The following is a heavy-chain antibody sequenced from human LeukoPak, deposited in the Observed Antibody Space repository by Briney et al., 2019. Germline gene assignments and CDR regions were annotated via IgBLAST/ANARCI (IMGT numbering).Heavy chain of an antibody. J-gene: IGHJ4*02. Sequence: GRSLRLSCAASGFTFRTYGMHWVRQAPGTGLEWVAVIGYDGINKYYADSVKGRFTISRDNSKNTLYLQMNNLRAEDAAVYYCAKDLVDQADPMRLTLGGIDYWGQGTLVTVSS. CDR1: GFTFRTYG. D-gene: IGHD1-26*01. CDR2: IGYDGINK. V-gene: IGHV3-33*06. CDR3: AKDLVDQADPMRLTLGGIDY.